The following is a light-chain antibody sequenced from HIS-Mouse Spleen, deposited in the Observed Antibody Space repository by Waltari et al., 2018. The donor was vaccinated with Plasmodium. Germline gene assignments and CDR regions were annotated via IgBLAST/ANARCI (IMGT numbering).Light chain of an antibody. CDR3: YSTDSSGNHRV. V-gene: IGLV3-10*01. CDR2: EDS. J-gene: IGLJ3*02. CDR1: ALPKKY. Sequence: SYELTQPPSVSVSSGQTARITCSGDALPKKYADWYQQKLGQAPVLVIYEDSKRPSGIPERVSGSSAGTMATLTISGAQVEDEADYYCYSTDSSGNHRVFGGGTKLTVL.